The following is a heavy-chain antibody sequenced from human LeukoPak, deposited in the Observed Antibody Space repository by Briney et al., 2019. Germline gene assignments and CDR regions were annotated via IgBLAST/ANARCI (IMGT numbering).Heavy chain of an antibody. J-gene: IGHJ4*02. CDR3: ARRAAAGCFDY. V-gene: IGHV4-39*01. CDR2: IYYIVST. CDR1: GGSISSSSSY. Sequence: SETLSLTCTVSGGSISSSSSYWGWIRQRPGKGLEWIGNIYYIVSTYYNPSLKSRVTITVDTSKNQFTLKLSSATAADTAVYYCARRAAAGCFDYWGQGTLVTVSS. D-gene: IGHD6-13*01.